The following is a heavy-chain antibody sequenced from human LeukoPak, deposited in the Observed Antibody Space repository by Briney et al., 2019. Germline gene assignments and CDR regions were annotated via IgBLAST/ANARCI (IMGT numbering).Heavy chain of an antibody. J-gene: IGHJ4*03. CDR1: GSSFTTKW. V-gene: IGHV5-51*01. D-gene: IGHD2-15*01. Sequence: GASLQISSKGSGSSFTTKWIGWGGRMPGKGLGGRGIIYPSDSDTRYSPSFQGQVTISADKSISTAYLQWSSLKASDTAMYYCARQGSGYINYWGQGTLVTASS. CDR3: ARQGSGYINY. CDR2: IYPSDSDT.